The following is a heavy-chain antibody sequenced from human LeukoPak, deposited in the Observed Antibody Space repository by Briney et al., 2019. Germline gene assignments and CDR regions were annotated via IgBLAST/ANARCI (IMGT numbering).Heavy chain of an antibody. D-gene: IGHD6-6*01. J-gene: IGHJ4*02. CDR1: GGSFSGYY. CDR3: ATQLARGDY. CDR2: INHSGST. Sequence: PSETLSLTCAVYGGSFSGYYWSWIRQPPGKGLEWIGEINHSGSTNYNPSLKSRVTISVDASKNQFSLKLSSVTAADTAVYYCATQLARGDYWGQGTLVTVSS. V-gene: IGHV4-34*01.